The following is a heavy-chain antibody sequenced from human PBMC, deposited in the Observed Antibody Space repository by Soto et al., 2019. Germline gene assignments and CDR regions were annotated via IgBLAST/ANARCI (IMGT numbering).Heavy chain of an antibody. CDR2: IYYSGST. Sequence: TLSLTCTVSGGSISSGGYYWSWIRQHPGKGLEWIGYIYYSGSTYYNPSLKSRVTISVDTSKNQFSLKLSSVTAADTAVYYCARDNPTYYYGSGAPGNLFDPWGQGTLVTVSS. CDR3: ARDNPTYYYGSGAPGNLFDP. V-gene: IGHV4-31*03. D-gene: IGHD3-10*01. CDR1: GGSISSGGYY. J-gene: IGHJ5*02.